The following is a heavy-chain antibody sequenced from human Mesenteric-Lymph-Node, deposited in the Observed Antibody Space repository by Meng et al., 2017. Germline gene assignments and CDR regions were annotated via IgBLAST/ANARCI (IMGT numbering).Heavy chain of an antibody. CDR3: ARPYCTSTTCYSGMDV. CDR1: GFTFSSYG. V-gene: IGHV3-33*01. Sequence: GESLKISCAASGFTFSSYGMHWVRQAPAKGLEWVAVIWYDGSNKYYADSVKGRFTISRDNSKNTLYLQMNSLRAEDTAVYYCARPYCTSTTCYSGMDVWGQGTTVTVSS. J-gene: IGHJ6*02. D-gene: IGHD2-2*01. CDR2: IWYDGSNK.